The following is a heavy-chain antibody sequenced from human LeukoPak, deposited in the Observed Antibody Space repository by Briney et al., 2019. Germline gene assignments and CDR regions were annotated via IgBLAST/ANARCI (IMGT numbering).Heavy chain of an antibody. CDR1: GFTFTSFS. V-gene: IGHV3-21*01. CDR2: INTVATYI. Sequence: GSLRLSCAASGFTFTSFSFNWVRQAPGKGLEWVSSINTVATYIYYADSVRGRFTISRDNAKNSVYLQMDSLRAEDTGVYYCARLRRNGDSGGFYYYYDYWGQGTLVTVSS. CDR3: ARLRRNGDSGGFYYYYDY. D-gene: IGHD3-22*01. J-gene: IGHJ4*02.